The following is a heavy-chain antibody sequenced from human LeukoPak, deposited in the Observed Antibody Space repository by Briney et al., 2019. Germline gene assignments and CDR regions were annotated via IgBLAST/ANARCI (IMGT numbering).Heavy chain of an antibody. CDR1: GYTLTELS. CDR2: FDPEGGET. Sequence: GASVKVSCKVSGYTLTELSIHWVRQPPGKGLEWMGGFDPEGGETIHAQKFQGRVTMTADTSTDTAYMELSSLTSDDTAVYYCMSAFYMDVWGKGTTVTVSS. J-gene: IGHJ6*03. D-gene: IGHD5/OR15-5a*01. CDR3: MSAFYMDV. V-gene: IGHV1-24*01.